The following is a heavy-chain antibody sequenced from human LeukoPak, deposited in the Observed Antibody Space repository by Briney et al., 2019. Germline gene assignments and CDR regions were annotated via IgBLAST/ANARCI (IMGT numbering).Heavy chain of an antibody. CDR2: ISAYNGNT. CDR1: GYTFTSYG. CDR3: ARNKRDGYNLPYDY. Sequence: GASVKVSCKASGYTFTSYGISWVRQAPGQGLEWMGWISAYNGNTNYAQKLQGRVTMTTDTSTSAAYMELRSLRSDDTAVYYCARNKRDGYNLPYDYWGQGTLVTVSS. D-gene: IGHD5-24*01. V-gene: IGHV1-18*01. J-gene: IGHJ4*02.